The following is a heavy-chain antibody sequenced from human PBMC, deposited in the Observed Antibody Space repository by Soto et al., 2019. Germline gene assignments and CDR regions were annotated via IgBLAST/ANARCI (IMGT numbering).Heavy chain of an antibody. J-gene: IGHJ2*01. V-gene: IGHV1-18*04. Sequence: ASVKVSCKASVYTVTSYGISWVRQAPGQMLELMGCLIAYNGNTNYAHKLQGRVTMTTHTSTSTAYMELRSLRSDDKAVYQCARVFIHRYFDVWGSGTMVTVSS. CDR1: VYTVTSYG. D-gene: IGHD2-21*01. CDR2: LIAYNGNT. CDR3: ARVFIHRYFDV.